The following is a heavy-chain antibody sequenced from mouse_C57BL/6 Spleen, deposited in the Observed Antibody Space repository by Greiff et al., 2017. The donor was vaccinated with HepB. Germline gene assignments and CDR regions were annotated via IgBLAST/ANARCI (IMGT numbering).Heavy chain of an antibody. D-gene: IGHD2-4*01. Sequence: QVQLKESGPGLVQPSQILSITCTVSGFSLTSYGVHWVRQSPGKGLEWLGVIWSGGSTDYNAAFISRLSISKDNSKSQVFFKMNSLQADDTAIYYCAREDYDVGFDYWGQGTTLTVSS. CDR3: AREDYDVGFDY. J-gene: IGHJ2*01. CDR2: IWSGGST. CDR1: GFSLTSYG. V-gene: IGHV2-2*01.